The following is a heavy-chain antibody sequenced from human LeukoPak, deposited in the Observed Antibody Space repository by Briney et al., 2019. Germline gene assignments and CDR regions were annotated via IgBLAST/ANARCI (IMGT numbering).Heavy chain of an antibody. CDR2: IYSGGST. CDR3: ARVTQGYFDY. V-gene: IGHV3-53*01. Sequence: GGSLRLSCAASGFTVSSNYMSWVRQAPGKGLEWVSVIYSGGSTYYADSVKGRFTISRDNSKNTLYLQMNGLRAEDTAVYYCARVTQGYFDYWGQGTLVTVSS. CDR1: GFTVSSNY. J-gene: IGHJ4*02.